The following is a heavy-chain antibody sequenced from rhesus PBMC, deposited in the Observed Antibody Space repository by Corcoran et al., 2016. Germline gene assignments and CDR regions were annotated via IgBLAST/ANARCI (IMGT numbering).Heavy chain of an antibody. CDR3: ARDGGGYSYSYLDY. CDR1: GGSISSSY. Sequence: QLQLQESGPGLVKPSETLSVTCAVSGGSISSSYWRWIRQAPGKGLEWIGYITYRGTTSYHPAPRSRGTILRDTSKQQFYLKLRSVTAADTAVYYCARDGGGYSYSYLDYWGQGVLVTVSS. J-gene: IGHJ4*01. D-gene: IGHD5-12*01. CDR2: ITYRGTT. V-gene: IGHV4-122*02.